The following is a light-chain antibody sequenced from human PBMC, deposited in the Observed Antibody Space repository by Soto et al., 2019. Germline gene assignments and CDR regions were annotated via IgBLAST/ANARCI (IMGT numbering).Light chain of an antibody. V-gene: IGKV3-20*01. CDR1: QSVRSSF. CDR3: QQYENSVMYT. J-gene: IGKJ2*01. CDR2: DVS. Sequence: EIVLTQSPGTLSLSPGERATLSCRASQSVRSSFFAWYQQKPGQAPRLIIYDVSVRATGIPDRFSGSGSGTDFTLTINRLEPEDFAVYYCQQYENSVMYTFGQGTNLEIK.